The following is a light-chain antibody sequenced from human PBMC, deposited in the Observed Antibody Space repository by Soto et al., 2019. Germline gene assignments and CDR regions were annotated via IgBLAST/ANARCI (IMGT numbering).Light chain of an antibody. Sequence: EIVLTQSPGTLSLSPGERATLSCRASQSVSSYLAWYQQKPCQAPRLLISGASSRATGIPDRFSGSGSGTDFTLTISRLEHEDFAVYYCQQYGSSSRTFGQGHKVEI. CDR3: QQYGSSSRT. V-gene: IGKV3-20*01. CDR2: GAS. CDR1: QSVSSY. J-gene: IGKJ1*01.